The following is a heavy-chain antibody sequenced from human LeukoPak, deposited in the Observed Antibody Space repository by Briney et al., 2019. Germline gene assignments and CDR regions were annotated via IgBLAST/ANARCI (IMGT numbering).Heavy chain of an antibody. J-gene: IGHJ6*03. D-gene: IGHD6-13*01. CDR1: GGSISSYY. Sequence: SETLSLTCTVSGGSISSYYWSWIRQPAGKGLEWIGRIYTSGSTNYNPSLKSRVTMSVGTSKNQFSLKLSSVTAADAAVYYCAREVRGAAAGTYYYYMDVWGKGTTVTISS. V-gene: IGHV4-4*07. CDR3: AREVRGAAAGTYYYYMDV. CDR2: IYTSGST.